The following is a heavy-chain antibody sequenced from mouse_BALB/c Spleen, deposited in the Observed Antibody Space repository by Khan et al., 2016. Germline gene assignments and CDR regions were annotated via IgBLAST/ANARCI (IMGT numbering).Heavy chain of an antibody. V-gene: IGHV1S81*02. Sequence: QVQLQQSGAELVKPGASVKLSCKASGYTFTSYYMYWVKQRPGQGLEWIGEINPSNGGTNFNEKFKSKATLTVDKSSSTAYMQLSSLTSEDSAVYYCTSGTTVVFDYWGQGTTLTVSS. CDR1: GYTFTSYY. CDR2: INPSNGGT. CDR3: TSGTTVVFDY. J-gene: IGHJ2*01. D-gene: IGHD1-1*01.